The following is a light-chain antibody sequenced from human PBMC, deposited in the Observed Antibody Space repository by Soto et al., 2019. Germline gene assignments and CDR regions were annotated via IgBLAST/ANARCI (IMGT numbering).Light chain of an antibody. J-gene: IGLJ2*01. V-gene: IGLV1-40*01. CDR2: RNN. CDR3: WFVDNNVSGSGI. Sequence: QSVLTQSPSVSGAPGQSVTISCTGSSSNIGAGYDVHWYQHVPGAAPKLLIYRNNDRPSGVPDRFSCSKSGVSASLTITGLQGEDEADYYCWFVDNNVSGSGIFGGGTKLTVL. CDR1: SSNIGAGYD.